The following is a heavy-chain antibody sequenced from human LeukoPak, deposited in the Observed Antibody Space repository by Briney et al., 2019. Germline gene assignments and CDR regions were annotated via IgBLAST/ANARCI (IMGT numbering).Heavy chain of an antibody. Sequence: SETLSLTCTVFGGAISRGSYYWGWIRQPPGKGLEWIGSIYYSGSTYYNPSLKSRVTVSVDMSKNQFSLKLSSVTAADTAVYYCARLTYLYYFDYWGQGSPVTVSS. CDR3: ARLTYLYYFDY. V-gene: IGHV4-39*01. J-gene: IGHJ4*02. CDR1: GGAISRGSYY. CDR2: IYYSGST.